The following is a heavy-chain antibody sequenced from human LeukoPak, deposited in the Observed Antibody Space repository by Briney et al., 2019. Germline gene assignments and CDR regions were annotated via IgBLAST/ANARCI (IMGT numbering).Heavy chain of an antibody. V-gene: IGHV1-69*01. CDR3: ARAAYSGSYAAGY. D-gene: IGHD6-6*01. CDR1: GGTFSTYA. CDR2: IIPIFGTA. J-gene: IGHJ4*02. Sequence: RASVKVSCKASGGTFSTYAISWVRQDPGQGREWMGGIIPIFGTANYAQKFQGRVTITADESTSTAYMELSSLRSEDTAVYYCARAAYSGSYAAGYWGQGTLVTVSS.